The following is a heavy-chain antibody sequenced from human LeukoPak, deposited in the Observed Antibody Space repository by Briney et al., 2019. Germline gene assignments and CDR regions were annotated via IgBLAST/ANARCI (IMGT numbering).Heavy chain of an antibody. J-gene: IGHJ4*02. CDR2: ISSDGSNK. CDR1: GFSFSRIA. Sequence: QPGRSLRLTCAASGFSFSRIAMHWVRQAPGKGLEWVAIISSDGSNKYYADSAKGRFTISRDNSKNTLYVQMNSLRVEDTSVFYCARGYGSGSSAFDYWGQGTLVTVSS. D-gene: IGHD3-10*01. CDR3: ARGYGSGSSAFDY. V-gene: IGHV3-30-3*01.